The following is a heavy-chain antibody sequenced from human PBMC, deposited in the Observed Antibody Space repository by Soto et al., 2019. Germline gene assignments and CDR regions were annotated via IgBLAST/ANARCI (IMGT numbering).Heavy chain of an antibody. V-gene: IGHV4-30-4*01. CDR3: AARDRGVVTAFDY. D-gene: IGHD2-21*02. Sequence: SETLSLTCTVSGGSISSGDYYWSWIRQPPGKGLEWIGYIYYSGSTYYNPSLKGRVTISVDTSKNQFSLKLSSVTAADTAVYYCAARDRGVVTAFDYWGQGTLVTVS. CDR2: IYYSGST. J-gene: IGHJ4*02. CDR1: GGSISSGDYY.